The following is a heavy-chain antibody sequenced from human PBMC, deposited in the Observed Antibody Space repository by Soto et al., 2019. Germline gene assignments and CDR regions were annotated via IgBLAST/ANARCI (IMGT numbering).Heavy chain of an antibody. CDR1: GFTFSNYG. CDR3: AKSRDAYNFYFYYGMDV. V-gene: IGHV3-30*18. Sequence: GGCLRLSCAASGFTFSNYGMHWVRQTPGKGLEWVALILYDGSNKYYADSVKGRFTISRDNSKNTLYLQVSSLRAEDTAVYYCAKSRDAYNFYFYYGMDVWGQGTTVTVSS. CDR2: ILYDGSNK. D-gene: IGHD2-2*01. J-gene: IGHJ6*02.